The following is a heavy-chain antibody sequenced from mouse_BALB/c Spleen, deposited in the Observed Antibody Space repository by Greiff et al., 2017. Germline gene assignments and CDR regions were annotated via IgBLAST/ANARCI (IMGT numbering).Heavy chain of an antibody. CDR1: GYTFTSYW. Sequence: QVQLKQSGAELAKPGASVKMSCKASGYTFTSYWMHWVKQRPGQGLEWIGYINPSTGYTEYNQKFKDKATLTADKSSSTAYMQLSSLTSEDSAVYYCARASTRYDYDYYYAMDYWGQGTSVTVSS. CDR3: ARASTRYDYDYYYAMDY. CDR2: INPSTGYT. D-gene: IGHD2-4*01. V-gene: IGHV1-7*01. J-gene: IGHJ4*01.